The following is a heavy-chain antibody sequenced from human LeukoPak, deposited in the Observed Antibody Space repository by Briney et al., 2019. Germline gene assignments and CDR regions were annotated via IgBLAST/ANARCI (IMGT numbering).Heavy chain of an antibody. CDR1: GYTFTSYY. CDR3: ARESNYYGSGSYYRFVDY. CDR2: INPSGGST. Sequence: ASVKVSCKASGYTFTSYYMHWVRQAPGQGLEWMGIINPSGGSTSYAQKFQGRVTISVDTSKDQFSLKLSSVTAADTAVYYCARESNYYGSGSYYRFVDYWGQGTLVTVSS. D-gene: IGHD3-10*01. V-gene: IGHV1-46*01. J-gene: IGHJ4*02.